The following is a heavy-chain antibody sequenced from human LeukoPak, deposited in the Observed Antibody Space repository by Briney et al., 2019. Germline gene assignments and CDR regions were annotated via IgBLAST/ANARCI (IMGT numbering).Heavy chain of an antibody. CDR1: GFTFSSYA. CDR2: ISGSGGST. Sequence: SGGSLRLSCAASGFTFSSYAMSWVRQAPGKGLVWVSAISGSGGSTYYADSVKGRFTISRDNSKNTLYLQMNSLRAEDTAVYYCAKDPYYYDSSGYYPFDYWGQGTLVTVSS. CDR3: AKDPYYYDSSGYYPFDY. J-gene: IGHJ4*02. D-gene: IGHD3-22*01. V-gene: IGHV3-23*01.